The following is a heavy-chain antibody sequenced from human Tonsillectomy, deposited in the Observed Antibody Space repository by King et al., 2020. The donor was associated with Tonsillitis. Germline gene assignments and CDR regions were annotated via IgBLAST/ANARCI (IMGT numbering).Heavy chain of an antibody. J-gene: IGHJ4*02. CDR2: IYYSGST. Sequence: QLQESGPGLVKPSETLSLTCTVSGGSISSSSYYWGWIRQPPGKGLEWIGRIYYSGSTYYNPYLKSRVTISVDTSKNQFSLKLSSVTAADTAVYYCARVVGIAARQGAFDYWGQGTLVTVSS. V-gene: IGHV4-39*01. CDR1: GGSISSSSYY. CDR3: ARVVGIAARQGAFDY. D-gene: IGHD6-6*01.